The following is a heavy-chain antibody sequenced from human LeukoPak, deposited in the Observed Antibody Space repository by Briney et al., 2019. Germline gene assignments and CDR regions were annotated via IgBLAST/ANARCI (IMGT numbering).Heavy chain of an antibody. V-gene: IGHV3-64*01. CDR3: ARGDPEISFAVAGEAFDI. D-gene: IGHD6-19*01. CDR2: ISSNGGST. J-gene: IGHJ3*02. CDR1: GFTFSSYA. Sequence: GGSLRLSCGVSGFTFSSYAMHWVHQAPGNGLEYISAISSNGGSTYYANSVKGRFTISRDNSKNTLYLQMGSLRAEDMAVYYCARGDPEISFAVAGEAFDIWGQGTMVTVSS.